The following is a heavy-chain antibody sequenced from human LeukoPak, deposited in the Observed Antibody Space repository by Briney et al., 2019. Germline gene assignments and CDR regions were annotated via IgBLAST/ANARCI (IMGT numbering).Heavy chain of an antibody. J-gene: IGHJ6*03. CDR3: ARATAWNYHFYMDV. CDR1: GGSITSGTYF. D-gene: IGHD1-1*01. Sequence: SQTLSLTCTVSGGSITSGTYFWTWVRQSAGNGLEWIGRIYTSGVTNYNPSLKSRLSISLDTSKNQFSLKLTSLAPCDPAIYYCARATAWNYHFYMDVWGKGTTVSVSS. V-gene: IGHV4-61*02. CDR2: IYTSGVT.